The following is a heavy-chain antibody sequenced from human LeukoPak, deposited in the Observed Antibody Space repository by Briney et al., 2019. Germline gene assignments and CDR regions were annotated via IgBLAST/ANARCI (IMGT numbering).Heavy chain of an antibody. CDR2: MNPNSGNT. J-gene: IGHJ4*02. CDR1: GYTFTGYD. D-gene: IGHD2-2*01. V-gene: IGHV1-8*03. Sequence: ASVKVSCKASGYTFTGYDINWVRQATGQGLEWMGWMNPNSGNTGYAQKFQGRVTITRNTSISTAYMELSSLRSEDTAVYYCARGGSSTRTGGYYFDYWGQGTLVTVSS. CDR3: ARGGSSTRTGGYYFDY.